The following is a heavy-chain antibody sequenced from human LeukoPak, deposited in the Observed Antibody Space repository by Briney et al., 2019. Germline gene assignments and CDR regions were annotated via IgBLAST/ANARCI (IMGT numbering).Heavy chain of an antibody. CDR1: GFTFDDYA. V-gene: IGHV3-9*01. CDR3: AKDIHYSSSIYYLDY. CDR2: ISWNSGSI. D-gene: IGHD6-6*01. J-gene: IGHJ4*02. Sequence: GRSLRLSCAASGFTFDDYAMHWVRQAPGKGLEWVSGISWNSGSIGYADSVEGRFTISRDNAKNSLYLQMNSLRAEDTALYYCAKDIHYSSSIYYLDYWGQGTLVTVSS.